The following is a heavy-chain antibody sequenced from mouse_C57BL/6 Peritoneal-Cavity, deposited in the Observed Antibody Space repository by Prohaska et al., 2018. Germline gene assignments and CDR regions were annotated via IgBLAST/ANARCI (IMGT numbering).Heavy chain of an antibody. CDR1: GYTFTDYN. V-gene: IGHV1-18*01. Sequence: EVQLQQPGPELVKPGASVKIPCKASGYTFTDYNMDWVKQSHGKSLEWIGDINPNNGGTNDNQKFKGKATLTVDKSSSTAYMELRSLTSEDTAVYYCARRGNYFDYWGQGTTLTVSS. D-gene: IGHD1-1*02. CDR3: ARRGNYFDY. J-gene: IGHJ2*01. CDR2: INPNNGGT.